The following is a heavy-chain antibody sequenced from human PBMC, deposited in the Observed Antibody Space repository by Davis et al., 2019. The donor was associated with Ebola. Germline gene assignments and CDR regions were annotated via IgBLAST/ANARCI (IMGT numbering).Heavy chain of an antibody. Sequence: ASVKVSCKASGYTFTSNGISWVRQAPGQGLEWMGWISAYNGNTNYAQKPQGRVTMITDTSTSTAYMELRSLRSDDTAVYYCARAKVQLDVYYWGQGTLVTVSS. CDR1: GYTFTSNG. CDR2: ISAYNGNT. V-gene: IGHV1-18*04. D-gene: IGHD1-1*01. CDR3: ARAKVQLDVYY. J-gene: IGHJ4*02.